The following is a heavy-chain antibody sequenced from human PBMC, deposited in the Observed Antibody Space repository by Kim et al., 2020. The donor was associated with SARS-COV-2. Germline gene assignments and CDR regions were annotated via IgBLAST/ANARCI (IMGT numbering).Heavy chain of an antibody. J-gene: IGHJ4*02. D-gene: IGHD4-17*01. V-gene: IGHV3-9*01. Sequence: GYADSVKGRVTISRDNAKNSLYLQMNSLRAEDTALYYCAKLIDYGDYVDYWGQGTLVTVSS. CDR3: AKLIDYGDYVDY.